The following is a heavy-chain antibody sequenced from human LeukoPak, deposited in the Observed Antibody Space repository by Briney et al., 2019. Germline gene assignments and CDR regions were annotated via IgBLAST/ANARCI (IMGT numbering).Heavy chain of an antibody. V-gene: IGHV2-5*02. J-gene: IGHJ4*02. D-gene: IGHD3-10*01. CDR2: IYWDDDK. Sequence: SGPTLVNPTQTLTLTCTFSGFSLSPSGVGVGWIRQPPGKALEWLALIYWDDDKRYSPSLKSRLTITNDTSNNQVVLTMTNMDPVDTATYYCAHRYLFGEFYYFDYWGQGTLVAVSS. CDR3: AHRYLFGEFYYFDY. CDR1: GFSLSPSGVG.